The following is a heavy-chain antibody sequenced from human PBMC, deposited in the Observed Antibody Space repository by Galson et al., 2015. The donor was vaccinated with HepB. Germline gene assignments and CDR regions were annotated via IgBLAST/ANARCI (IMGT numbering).Heavy chain of an antibody. CDR1: GYTFTNHD. CDR3: ARGRYCTSGACPYYFDN. J-gene: IGHJ4*02. D-gene: IGHD2-8*01. CDR2: MNPDSGNT. V-gene: IGHV1-8*01. Sequence: SVKVSCKASGYTFTNHDINWVRQATGQGLEWMGWMNPDSGNTGYAQRYQDRVTMTRNTSIRTACMELSSLRSEDTAVYYCARGRYCTSGACPYYFDNWGQGTLVTVSS.